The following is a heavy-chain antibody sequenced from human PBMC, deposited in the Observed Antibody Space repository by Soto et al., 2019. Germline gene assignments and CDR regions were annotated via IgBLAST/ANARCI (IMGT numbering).Heavy chain of an antibody. Sequence: QVQLVQSGAEVKKPGSSVKVSCKASGGTFSSYAISWVRQAPGQGLEWMGGIIPIFGTANYAQKSQGRVTITADESTSTAYMELSSLRSEDTAVYYCARPRGYCSSTSCHSGFDPWGQGTLVTVSS. V-gene: IGHV1-69*01. J-gene: IGHJ5*02. D-gene: IGHD2-2*01. CDR3: ARPRGYCSSTSCHSGFDP. CDR1: GGTFSSYA. CDR2: IIPIFGTA.